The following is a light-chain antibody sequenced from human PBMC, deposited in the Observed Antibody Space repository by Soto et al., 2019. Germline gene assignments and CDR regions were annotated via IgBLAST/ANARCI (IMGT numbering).Light chain of an antibody. CDR2: EVS. J-gene: IGLJ2*01. CDR3: SSYTSSSTLV. CDR1: SSDVGGYNY. Sequence: LTQPASVSGSPGQSITISCTGSSSDVGGYNYVSWYQQHPGKAPKLMIYEVSNRPSGISNRFSGSKSGNTASLTLSGLQAEDEADYYCSSYTSSSTLVFGGGTKVTVL. V-gene: IGLV2-14*01.